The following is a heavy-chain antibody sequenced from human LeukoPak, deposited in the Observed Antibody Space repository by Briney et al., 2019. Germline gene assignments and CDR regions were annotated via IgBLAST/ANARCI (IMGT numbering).Heavy chain of an antibody. J-gene: IGHJ4*02. CDR1: GFTFSSYA. V-gene: IGHV3-15*01. Sequence: PGGSLRLSCAASGFTFSSYAMSWVRQAPGKGLEWVGRIKSKTDGGTTDYAAPVKGRFTISRDDSKNTLYLQMNSLKTEDTAVYYCTTDPDVIWFGELSSDYWGQGTLVTVSS. D-gene: IGHD3-10*01. CDR2: IKSKTDGGTT. CDR3: TTDPDVIWFGELSSDY.